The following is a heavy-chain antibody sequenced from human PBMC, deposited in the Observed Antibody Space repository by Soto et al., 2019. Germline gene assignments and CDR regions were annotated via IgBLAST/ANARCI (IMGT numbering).Heavy chain of an antibody. D-gene: IGHD2-21*02. V-gene: IGHV3-33*06. CDR2: IWYDGSNK. Sequence: GGSLRLSCAASGFTFSSYGMHWVRQAPGKGLEWVAVIWYDGSNKYYADSVKGRFTISRDNSKNTLYLQMNSLRAEDTAVYYCAKVPVVVTAPVDYWGQGTLVTVSS. J-gene: IGHJ4*02. CDR3: AKVPVVVTAPVDY. CDR1: GFTFSSYG.